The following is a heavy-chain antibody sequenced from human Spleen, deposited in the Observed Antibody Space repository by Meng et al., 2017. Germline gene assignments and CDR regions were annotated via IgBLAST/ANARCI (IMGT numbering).Heavy chain of an antibody. CDR1: GGAISSNNW. V-gene: IGHV4-4*02. CDR2: INQSGST. D-gene: IGHD3-3*01. J-gene: IGHJ5*02. CDR3: ARGGIFRLANWFDP. Sequence: QVELQESGRGLVKPSETLPLTGPVSGGAISSNNWWSWVRQPPGKGLEWIGEINQSGSTHYNPSLPSRVTLSVDTSKNPFSLMFSSVTAAATAVYSCARGGIFRLANWFDPWGQGTLVTVSS.